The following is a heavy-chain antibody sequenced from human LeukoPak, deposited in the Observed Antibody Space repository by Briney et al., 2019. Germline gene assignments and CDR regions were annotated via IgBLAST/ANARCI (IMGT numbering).Heavy chain of an antibody. CDR3: ATDRYYDSSGYYVFDY. Sequence: SETLSLTCGVSGGAITNYYWNWIRQAPGKGLEWLGYIYYTGSATYNPSVKSRITISLDTSKKQISLKLRSVTAADTAVYYCATDRYYDSSGYYVFDYWGQGTLVTVSS. J-gene: IGHJ4*02. D-gene: IGHD3-22*01. CDR1: GGAITNYY. CDR2: IYYTGSA. V-gene: IGHV4-59*01.